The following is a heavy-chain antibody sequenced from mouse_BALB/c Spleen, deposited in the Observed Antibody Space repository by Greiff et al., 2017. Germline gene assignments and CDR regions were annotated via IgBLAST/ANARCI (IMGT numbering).Heavy chain of an antibody. CDR2: ISSGGSYT. J-gene: IGHJ3*01. Sequence: EVNLVESGGDLVKPGGSLKLSCAASGFTFSSYGMSWVRQTPDKRLEWVATISSGGSYTYYPDSVKGRFTISRDNAKNTLYLQMSSLKSEDTAMYYCARLDGNYVFAYWGQGTLVTVSA. CDR3: ARLDGNYVFAY. CDR1: GFTFSSYG. V-gene: IGHV5-6*01. D-gene: IGHD2-1*01.